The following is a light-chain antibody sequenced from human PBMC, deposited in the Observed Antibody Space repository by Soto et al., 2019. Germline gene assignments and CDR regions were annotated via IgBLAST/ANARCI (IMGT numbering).Light chain of an antibody. Sequence: EIVLTQSPGTLSLSPGERATLSCRASQSVSSSYLVWYQQKPGQAPRLLIDAASSRATGIPDRFSGSGSGTDFTLTIIRLEPEDFAVYYCQQHTSSPHMYTFGQGTKLEI. CDR3: QQHTSSPHMYT. V-gene: IGKV3-20*01. CDR1: QSVSSSY. J-gene: IGKJ2*01. CDR2: AAS.